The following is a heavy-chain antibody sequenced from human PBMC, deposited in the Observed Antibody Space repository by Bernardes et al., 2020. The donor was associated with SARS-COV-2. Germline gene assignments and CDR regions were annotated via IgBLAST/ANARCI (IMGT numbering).Heavy chain of an antibody. CDR2: FDPEDGET. Sequence: SVKVSCKASGYTLTELSMHWVRQAPGKGLEWMGGFDPEDGETIYAQKFQGRVTMTEDTSTDTAYMELSSLRSEDTAVYYCATDQRYYDILTGRTYYYGMDVWGQGTTVTVSS. J-gene: IGHJ6*02. D-gene: IGHD3-9*01. CDR3: ATDQRYYDILTGRTYYYGMDV. CDR1: GYTLTELS. V-gene: IGHV1-24*01.